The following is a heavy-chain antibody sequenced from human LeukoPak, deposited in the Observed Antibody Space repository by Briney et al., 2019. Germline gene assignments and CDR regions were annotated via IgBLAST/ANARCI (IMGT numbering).Heavy chain of an antibody. CDR1: GGSISSGSYY. Sequence: SETLSLTCTVSGGSISSGSYYWSWIRQPAGKGLEWIGRIYTSGSTNYNPSLKSRVTISVDTSKNRFSLKLSSVTAADTAVYYCARASAAAPFDYWGQGTLVTVSS. D-gene: IGHD2-2*01. CDR2: IYTSGST. J-gene: IGHJ4*02. V-gene: IGHV4-61*02. CDR3: ARASAAAPFDY.